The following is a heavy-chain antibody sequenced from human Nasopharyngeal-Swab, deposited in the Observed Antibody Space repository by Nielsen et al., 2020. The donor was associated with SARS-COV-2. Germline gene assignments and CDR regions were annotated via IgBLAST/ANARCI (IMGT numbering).Heavy chain of an antibody. V-gene: IGHV4-39*07. CDR3: ARGTNYDFWSNYAHYYFDY. Sequence: GSLRLSCTVSGGSISSSSYYWAWIRQPPGKGLEWIGTIYYSGSTYYNPSLKSRFTLSVDTSTNQFSLKLSSLTAADTAVYYCARGTNYDFWSNYAHYYFDYWGQGALVTVSS. CDR2: IYYSGST. D-gene: IGHD3-3*01. J-gene: IGHJ4*02. CDR1: GGSISSSSYY.